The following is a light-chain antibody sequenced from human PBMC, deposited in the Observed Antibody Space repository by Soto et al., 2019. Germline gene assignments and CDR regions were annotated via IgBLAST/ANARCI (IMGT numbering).Light chain of an antibody. CDR2: GAS. V-gene: IGKV3-20*01. Sequence: EIVLTQSPGTLSLSPGERATLSCRASQSVSSNYLAWYQQKRGQAPRLLIYGASSRATGIPTRFSGSGSGTDFTLTISSLAPEDFAVYYFQQYDTSPRTSDQGTKVDI. CDR1: QSVSSNY. CDR3: QQYDTSPRT. J-gene: IGKJ1*01.